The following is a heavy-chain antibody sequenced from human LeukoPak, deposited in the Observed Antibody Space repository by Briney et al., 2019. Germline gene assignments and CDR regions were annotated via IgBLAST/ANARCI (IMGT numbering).Heavy chain of an antibody. D-gene: IGHD4-17*01. Sequence: TPSETLSLTCTVSGGSISSYYWGWIRQPPGKGLEWIGYIYYSGSTNYNPSLKSRVTISVDTSKNQFSLKLSSVTAADTAVYYCARTTVTTRYYYYMDVWGKGTTVTVSS. CDR3: ARTTVTTRYYYYMDV. CDR1: GGSISSYY. CDR2: IYYSGST. V-gene: IGHV4-59*01. J-gene: IGHJ6*03.